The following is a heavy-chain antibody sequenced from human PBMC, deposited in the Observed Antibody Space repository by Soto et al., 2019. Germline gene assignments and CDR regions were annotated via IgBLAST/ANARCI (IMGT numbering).Heavy chain of an antibody. D-gene: IGHD2-2*01. CDR3: AREQLGYCSSTSCRRDAFDI. J-gene: IGHJ3*02. Sequence: SETLSLTCPVYGGSFIGYYWSWIRQPPRKGLEWIGEINHSGSTNYNPSLKSRVTISVDTSKNQFSLKLSSVTAADTAVYYCAREQLGYCSSTSCRRDAFDIWGQGTMVT. CDR1: GGSFIGYY. V-gene: IGHV4-34*01. CDR2: INHSGST.